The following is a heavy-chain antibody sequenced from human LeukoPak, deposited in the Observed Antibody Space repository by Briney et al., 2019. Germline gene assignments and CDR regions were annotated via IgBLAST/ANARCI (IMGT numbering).Heavy chain of an antibody. Sequence: GGSLRLSCAASGFTFSSYSMNWVRQAPGKGLEWVSSISSSSSYIYYADSVKGRFTISRDNAKNSLYLQMNSLRAEDTAVYYCARGQSTVPTFDYWGQGTLVTVSS. CDR3: ARGQSTVPTFDY. J-gene: IGHJ4*02. CDR1: GFTFSSYS. V-gene: IGHV3-21*01. D-gene: IGHD4-17*01. CDR2: ISSSSSYI.